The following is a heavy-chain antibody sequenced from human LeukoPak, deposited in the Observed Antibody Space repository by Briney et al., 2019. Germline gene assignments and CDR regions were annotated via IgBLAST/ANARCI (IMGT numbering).Heavy chain of an antibody. CDR3: AKDGDGFSDYYYMDV. CDR2: IRYDGSNK. CDR1: GFTFSSYG. J-gene: IGHJ6*03. D-gene: IGHD5-24*01. Sequence: GGSLRLSCAASGFTFSSYGMHWVRQAPGKGLEWVAFIRYDGSNKYYADSVKGRFTISRDNSKNTLYLQMNSLRAEDTAVYYCAKDGDGFSDYYYMDVWGKGTTVTVSS. V-gene: IGHV3-30*02.